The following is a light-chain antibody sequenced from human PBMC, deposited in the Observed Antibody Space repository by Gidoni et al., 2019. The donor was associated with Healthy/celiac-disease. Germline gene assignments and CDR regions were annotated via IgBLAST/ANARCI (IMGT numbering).Light chain of an antibody. J-gene: IGKJ4*01. V-gene: IGKV1-33*01. CDR1: QDISNY. Sequence: DIRMTQSPSSLSASVGDRVTITCQASQDISNYLNWYQQKPGKAPKLLIYDASNLETGVPSRFSGSGSGTDFTFTISRLQPEDIATYYGQQYDNLPPAFGGGTKVEIK. CDR3: QQYDNLPPA. CDR2: DAS.